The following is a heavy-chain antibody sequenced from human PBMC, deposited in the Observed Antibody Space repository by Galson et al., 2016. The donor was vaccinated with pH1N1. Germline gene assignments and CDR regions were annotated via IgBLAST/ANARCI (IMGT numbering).Heavy chain of an antibody. J-gene: IGHJ5*02. CDR1: GNSFTSSW. CDR2: IDPNDSNT. D-gene: IGHD7-27*01. Sequence: GAEVKKPGESLRISCKGSGNSFTSSWISWVRQMPGKGLEWMGMIDPNDSNTKYSPSFQGHVTLSSDRSISTAYLQWSSLKASDTAIYFCARHSGDRGCWFDLWGQGTLVTVSS. V-gene: IGHV5-10-1*01. CDR3: ARHSGDRGCWFDL.